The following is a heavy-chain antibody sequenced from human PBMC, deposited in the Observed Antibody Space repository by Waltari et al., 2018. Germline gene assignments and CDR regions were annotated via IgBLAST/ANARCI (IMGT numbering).Heavy chain of an antibody. Sequence: QVQLVQSGAEVKKPGASVKVSCKASGYTFTSYAMHWVRQAPGQRLEWMGWINAGNGNTKDSQKFQGRVTITRDTSASTAYMELSSLRSEDTAVYYCARDRDYSSGWYYFDYWGQGTLVTVSS. D-gene: IGHD6-19*01. V-gene: IGHV1-3*01. CDR1: GYTFTSYA. J-gene: IGHJ4*02. CDR3: ARDRDYSSGWYYFDY. CDR2: INAGNGNT.